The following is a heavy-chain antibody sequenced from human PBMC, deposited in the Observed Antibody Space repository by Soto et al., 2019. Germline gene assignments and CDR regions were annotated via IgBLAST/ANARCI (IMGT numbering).Heavy chain of an antibody. Sequence: EVQLLESGGGLVQPGGSLRLSCAASGFTFSSYAMSWVRQAPGKGLEWVSAISGSGGSTYYADSVKGRFTISRDNSKNTLYLQMDSLRAEDTAVYYCAKDRLVFRWPHGGPNAFDIWGQGTMVTVSS. J-gene: IGHJ3*02. CDR2: ISGSGGST. V-gene: IGHV3-23*01. D-gene: IGHD2-15*01. CDR3: AKDRLVFRWPHGGPNAFDI. CDR1: GFTFSSYA.